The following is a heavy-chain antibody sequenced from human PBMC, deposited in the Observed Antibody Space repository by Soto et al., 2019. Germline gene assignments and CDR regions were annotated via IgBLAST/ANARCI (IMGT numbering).Heavy chain of an antibody. CDR1: GFTVSSNY. D-gene: IGHD3-10*01. V-gene: IGHV3-53*01. CDR3: ARGIYGYYFDY. Sequence: PGGSLRLSCAASGFTVSSNYMSWVRQAPGKGLEWVSVIYSGGSTYYADSVKGRFTISRDNSKNTLYLQMNSLRAEDTAVYYCARGIYGYYFDYWGQGTLVTVSS. J-gene: IGHJ4*02. CDR2: IYSGGST.